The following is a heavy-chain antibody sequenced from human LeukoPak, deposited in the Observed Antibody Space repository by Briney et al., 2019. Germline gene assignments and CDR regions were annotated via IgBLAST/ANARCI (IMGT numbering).Heavy chain of an antibody. J-gene: IGHJ4*02. CDR2: IVVGSGNT. V-gene: IGHV1-58*02. Sequence: SVKVSCKASGGTFSSYAISWVRQARGQRLEWIGWIVVGSGNTNYAQKFQERVTITRDMSTSTAYMELSSLRSEDTAVYYCAAKLAYGGNTGDYWGQGTLVTVSS. CDR3: AAKLAYGGNTGDY. D-gene: IGHD4-23*01. CDR1: GGTFSSYA.